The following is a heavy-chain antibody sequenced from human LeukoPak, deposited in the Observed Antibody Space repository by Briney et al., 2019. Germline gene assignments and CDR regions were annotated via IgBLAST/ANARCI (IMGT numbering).Heavy chain of an antibody. CDR3: AKNLNWNYLLGAFDI. CDR1: GFTFSSYT. Sequence: GGSLRLSCVVSGFTFSSYTMHWVRQAPGKGLEWVGVILYDGSNKYYADSVKGRFTISRDNSKNTLYLQMNSLRAEDTAVYYCAKNLNWNYLLGAFDIWGQGTMVTVSS. D-gene: IGHD1-7*01. J-gene: IGHJ3*02. V-gene: IGHV3-30-3*02. CDR2: ILYDGSNK.